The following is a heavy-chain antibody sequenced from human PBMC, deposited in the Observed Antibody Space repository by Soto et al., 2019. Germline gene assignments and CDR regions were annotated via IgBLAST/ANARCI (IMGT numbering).Heavy chain of an antibody. Sequence: ASVKVSCKVSGYTLTELSMHWVRQAPGKGLEWMGGFDPEDGETIYAQKFQGRVTMTEDTSTDTAYMELSSLRSEDTAVYYCATAAIVVTAILFRGREAAYYFDYWGQGTLVTVSS. J-gene: IGHJ4*02. D-gene: IGHD2-21*02. CDR3: ATAAIVVTAILFRGREAAYYFDY. V-gene: IGHV1-24*01. CDR1: GYTLTELS. CDR2: FDPEDGET.